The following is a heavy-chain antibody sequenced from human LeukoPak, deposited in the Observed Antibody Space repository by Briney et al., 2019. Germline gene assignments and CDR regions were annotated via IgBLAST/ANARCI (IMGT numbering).Heavy chain of an antibody. J-gene: IGHJ4*02. CDR2: ISSSGSTI. CDR1: GFTFSDYY. Sequence: GGSLRLSCAASGFTFSDYYMSWIRQAPGKGLEWVSYISSSGSTIYYADSVKGRFTISRDNAKNSLYLQMNSLRAEDTAVYYCAKDDTYGDGVEYYFDYWGQGTLVTVSS. CDR3: AKDDTYGDGVEYYFDY. V-gene: IGHV3-11*01. D-gene: IGHD4-17*01.